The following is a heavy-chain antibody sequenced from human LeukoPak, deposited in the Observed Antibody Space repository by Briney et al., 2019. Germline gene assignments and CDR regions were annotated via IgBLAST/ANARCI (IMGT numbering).Heavy chain of an antibody. J-gene: IGHJ4*02. Sequence: SETLSLTCTVAGGSISSSSYYWGWIRQPPGEGLEWIGSIYYSGSTYYNPSLKSRVTISVDTSKNQFSLKLSSVTAADTAVYYCARAAVAGFDYWGQGTLVTVSS. CDR2: IYYSGST. CDR3: ARAAVAGFDY. CDR1: GGSISSSSYY. D-gene: IGHD6-19*01. V-gene: IGHV4-39*07.